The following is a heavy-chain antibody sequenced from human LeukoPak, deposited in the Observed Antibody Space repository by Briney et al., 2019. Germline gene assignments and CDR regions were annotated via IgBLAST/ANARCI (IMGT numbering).Heavy chain of an antibody. CDR3: ARVRTVSSAGPFDY. D-gene: IGHD6-13*01. V-gene: IGHV5-51*01. J-gene: IGHJ4*02. Sequence: GESLKISCKASGYSFTTYGIGWVRQMPGKGLELMGIIYPGDSDTRYSPSFQGQVTISADKSISTAYLQWSSLKASDTAMYYCARVRTVSSAGPFDYWGQGTLVTVSS. CDR2: IYPGDSDT. CDR1: GYSFTTYG.